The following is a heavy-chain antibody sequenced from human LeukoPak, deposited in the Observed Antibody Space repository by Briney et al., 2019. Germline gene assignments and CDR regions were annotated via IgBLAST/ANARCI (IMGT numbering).Heavy chain of an antibody. V-gene: IGHV3-74*01. J-gene: IGHJ4*02. CDR1: GFTFTRYW. CDR3: ARDSYELGATFDY. Sequence: AGGSLRLSCAASGFTFTRYWMHWVRQVPGKGLVWVSRVNIDGTTTNYADSVKGRFTVSRDNAKNTLFLPLSSLRVEDTAVYYCARDSYELGATFDYWGQGTLVTVSS. D-gene: IGHD1-26*01. CDR2: VNIDGTTT.